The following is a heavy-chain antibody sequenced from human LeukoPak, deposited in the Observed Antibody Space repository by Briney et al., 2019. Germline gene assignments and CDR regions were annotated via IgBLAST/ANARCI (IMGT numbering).Heavy chain of an antibody. CDR2: MYNLVST. Sequence: SETLSLTCTVSGDSISNYYWSWIRQSPGKELEWIGYMYNLVSTIYNPSLKSRVTISTDTSKNQFSLRLICVTAADTAVYYCARAEKVLPGALDSWGEGSLITVCS. CDR3: ARAEKVLPGALDS. J-gene: IGHJ4*02. V-gene: IGHV4-59*01. D-gene: IGHD2-8*02. CDR1: GDSISNYY.